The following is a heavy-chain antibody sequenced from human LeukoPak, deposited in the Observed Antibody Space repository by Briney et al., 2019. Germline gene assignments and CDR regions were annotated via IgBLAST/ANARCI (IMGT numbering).Heavy chain of an antibody. Sequence: PSGTLSLTCAVSGGSISSSNWWSWVRQPPGKGLEWIGEIYHSGSTNYNPSLKSRVTISVDKSKNQFSLKLSSVTAADTAVYYCARSHIVVVPASTYYYYGMDVWGKGTTVTVSS. CDR1: GGSISSSNW. V-gene: IGHV4-4*02. CDR2: IYHSGST. CDR3: ARSHIVVVPASTYYYYGMDV. J-gene: IGHJ6*04. D-gene: IGHD2-2*01.